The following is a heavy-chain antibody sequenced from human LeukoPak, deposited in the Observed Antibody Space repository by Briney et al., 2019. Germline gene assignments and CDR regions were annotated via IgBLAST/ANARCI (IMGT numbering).Heavy chain of an antibody. Sequence: SQTLSLTCTVSGGSISSGSYYWSWIRQPAGKGLEWIGRIYTSGSTNYNPSLQSRVTISVDTSKNQFSLKLSSVTAADTAVYYCARDTDWFDPWGQGTLVTVSS. V-gene: IGHV4-61*02. CDR1: GGSISSGSYY. J-gene: IGHJ5*02. D-gene: IGHD2-8*02. CDR3: ARDTDWFDP. CDR2: IYTSGST.